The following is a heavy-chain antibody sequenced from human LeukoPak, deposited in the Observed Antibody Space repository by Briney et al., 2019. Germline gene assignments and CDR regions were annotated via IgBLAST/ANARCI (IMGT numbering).Heavy chain of an antibody. J-gene: IGHJ3*02. Sequence: GGSLRLSCAASGXTFSSYEMNWIRQAPGKGLEWVSYISFSGSTIYYADSVKGRFTISRDNAKNTLYLQMNSLRTEDTAVYYCARPETQYSSGLDGFDIWGQGTMVTVSS. CDR1: GXTFSSYE. CDR3: ARPETQYSSGLDGFDI. V-gene: IGHV3-48*03. D-gene: IGHD6-19*01. CDR2: ISFSGSTI.